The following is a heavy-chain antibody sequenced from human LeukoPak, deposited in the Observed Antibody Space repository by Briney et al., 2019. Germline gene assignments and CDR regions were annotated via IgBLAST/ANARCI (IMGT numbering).Heavy chain of an antibody. CDR3: ARGRPRLGRVYFDY. V-gene: IGHV4-34*01. CDR2: INHSGST. J-gene: IGHJ4*02. Sequence: SETLSLTCAVYGGSFSGYYWSSIRQPPGKGLEWIGEINHSGSTNYNPSLKSRVTISVDTSKNQFSLKLSSVTAADTAVYYCARGRPRLGRVYFDYWGQGTLVTVSS. CDR1: GGSFSGYY. D-gene: IGHD3-10*01.